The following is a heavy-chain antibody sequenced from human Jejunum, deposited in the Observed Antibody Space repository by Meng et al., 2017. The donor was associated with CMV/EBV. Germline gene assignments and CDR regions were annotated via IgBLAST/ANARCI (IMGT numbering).Heavy chain of an antibody. Sequence: TVSGGAISSYYWSWVGQSPGKGLEWLGYIHYSESTKYNPSLESRVTMSLDRSRNQFSLRLSSVTAADTAVYFCVRGVSPTEWPLEKWGQGTLVTVSS. CDR3: VRGVSPTEWPLEK. J-gene: IGHJ4*02. V-gene: IGHV4-59*01. CDR1: GGAISSYY. CDR2: IHYSEST. D-gene: IGHD3-3*01.